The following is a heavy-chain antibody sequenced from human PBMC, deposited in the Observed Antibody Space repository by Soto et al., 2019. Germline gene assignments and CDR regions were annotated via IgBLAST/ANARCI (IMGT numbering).Heavy chain of an antibody. Sequence: GGSLRLSCTASGFSFSTYAMYWVRQAPGKGLEWVAIISYDGSNAQYADSVKGRFTVARDNSKNTLYLQMHSLTAEDTAVYYCARDGGGFGELLLNSYDAFDLWGQGKLVTVSS. CDR2: ISYDGSNA. CDR3: ARDGGGFGELLLNSYDAFDL. V-gene: IGHV3-30*04. CDR1: GFSFSTYA. J-gene: IGHJ3*01. D-gene: IGHD3-10*01.